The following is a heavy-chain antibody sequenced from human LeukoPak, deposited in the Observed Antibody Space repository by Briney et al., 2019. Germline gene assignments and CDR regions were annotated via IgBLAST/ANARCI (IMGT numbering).Heavy chain of an antibody. CDR3: TKGGWGDS. J-gene: IGHJ5*02. Sequence: GGSLRLSCAGSGFTFERFDMNWVRRGPGKGLEWVSFISGDGVGTSYADFAKGRFTISRDNSKNSLYLQMNSLTTEDTAFYFCTKGGWGDSWGQGTLVTVSS. CDR1: GFTFERFD. CDR2: ISGDGVGT. V-gene: IGHV3-43*02. D-gene: IGHD2-21*01.